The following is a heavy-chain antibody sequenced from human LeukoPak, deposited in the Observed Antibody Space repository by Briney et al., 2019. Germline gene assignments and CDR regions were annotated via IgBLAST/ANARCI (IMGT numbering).Heavy chain of an antibody. CDR2: ISSSSSYI. CDR3: ARESSEGAFDI. CDR1: GFTFSSYS. Sequence: GGSLRLSCAASGFTFSSYSMIWVRQAPGKGLEWVSSISSSSSYIYYADSVKGRFTISRDNAKNSLYLQMNSLRAEDTAVYYCARESSEGAFDIWGQGTMVTVSS. V-gene: IGHV3-21*01. J-gene: IGHJ3*02.